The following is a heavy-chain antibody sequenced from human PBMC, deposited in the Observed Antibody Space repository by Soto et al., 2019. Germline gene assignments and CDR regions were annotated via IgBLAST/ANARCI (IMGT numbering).Heavy chain of an antibody. CDR2: ISAYNGNT. Sequence: GASVKVSCKASGYTFTSYGISWVRQAPGQGLEWMGWISAYNGNTNYAQKLQGRVTMTTDTSTSTAYMELRSLRSDDTAVYYCARDRFPFDDYVWGSNLFDYWGQGTLVTVSS. V-gene: IGHV1-18*01. CDR1: GYTFTSYG. D-gene: IGHD3-16*01. CDR3: ARDRFPFDDYVWGSNLFDY. J-gene: IGHJ4*02.